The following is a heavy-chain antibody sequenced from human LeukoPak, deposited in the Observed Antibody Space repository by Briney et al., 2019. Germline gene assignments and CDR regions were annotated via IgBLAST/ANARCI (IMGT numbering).Heavy chain of an antibody. CDR1: GYTFTSYS. CDR2: ISAYNGNT. D-gene: IGHD1-26*01. Sequence: GASVTVSCKASGYTFTSYSISWVRHAPGQGLEWMGWISAYNGNTNYAQKLQGRVTMTTDTSTSTAYMELRSVRSDDTAVYYCARGGSDFGLYYFDYWGQGTLVTVSS. V-gene: IGHV1-18*01. J-gene: IGHJ4*02. CDR3: ARGGSDFGLYYFDY.